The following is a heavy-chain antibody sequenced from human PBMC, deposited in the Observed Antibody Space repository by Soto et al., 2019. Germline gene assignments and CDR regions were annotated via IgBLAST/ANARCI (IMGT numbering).Heavy chain of an antibody. CDR1: GFRFSNYG. Sequence: GGSLRLSCAASGFRFSNYGMHWVRQPPGKGLEWVAVIWDDGSNKYYEDSVKGRFTISRDNSRNILYLQMNSLRAEDTAVYYCARAPGGVPADVWGQGTTVTVTS. D-gene: IGHD2-2*01. CDR3: ARAPGGVPADV. V-gene: IGHV3-33*01. J-gene: IGHJ6*02. CDR2: IWDDGSNK.